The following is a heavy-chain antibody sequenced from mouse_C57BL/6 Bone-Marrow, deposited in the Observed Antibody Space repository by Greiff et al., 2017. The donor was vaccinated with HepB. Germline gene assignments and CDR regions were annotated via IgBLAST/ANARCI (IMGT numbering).Heavy chain of an antibody. CDR2: IDPSDSYT. V-gene: IGHV1-59*01. D-gene: IGHD4-1*01. CDR3: AKLGRWGDY. Sequence: QVQLQQPGAELVRPGTSVKLSCKASGYTFTSYWMHWVKQRPGQGLEWIGVIDPSDSYTNYNQKFKGKATLTVDTSSSTAYMQRSSLTSEDSAVYYCAKLGRWGDYWGQGTTLTVSS. CDR1: GYTFTSYW. J-gene: IGHJ2*01.